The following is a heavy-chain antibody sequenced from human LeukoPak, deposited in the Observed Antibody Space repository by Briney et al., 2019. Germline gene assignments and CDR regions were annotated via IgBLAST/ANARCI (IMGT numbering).Heavy chain of an antibody. CDR2: ISSSSSTI. CDR3: ARFGAVGAAGFDY. D-gene: IGHD1-26*01. CDR1: GFTFSSYS. V-gene: IGHV3-48*01. Sequence: GESLRLSCAASGFTFSSYSMNWVRQAPGKGLEWVSYISSSSSTIYYADSVKGRFTISRDNAKNSLYLQMNSLRAEDTAVYYCARFGAVGAAGFDYWGQGTLVTVSS. J-gene: IGHJ4*02.